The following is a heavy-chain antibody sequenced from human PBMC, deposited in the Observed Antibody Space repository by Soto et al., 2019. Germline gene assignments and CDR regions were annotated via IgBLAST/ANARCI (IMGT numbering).Heavy chain of an antibody. CDR2: INPTGGYA. V-gene: IGHV1-46*01. CDR3: ARELSVVGANQGLYP. J-gene: IGHJ5*02. CDR1: GYTFTSHY. Sequence: ASVKVSCKASGYTFTSHYIQWVRQAPGQGLEWMGIINPTGGYATYAEKFQGRVTMTRDTSTSTVYLEMTNLQSEDTAVYYCARELSVVGANQGLYPWGQRTPVTVSA. D-gene: IGHD2-15*01.